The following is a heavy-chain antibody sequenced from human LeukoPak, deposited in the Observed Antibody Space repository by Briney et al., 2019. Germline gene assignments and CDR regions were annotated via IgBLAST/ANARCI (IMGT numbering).Heavy chain of an antibody. Sequence: SETLSLTCAVYGGSFSGYYWSWIRQPPGKGLEWIGEINHSGSTNYNPSLKSRVTISVDTSKNQFSLKLSSVTAADTAVYYCARLTVWFGEGIDYWGQGTLVTVSS. V-gene: IGHV4-34*01. CDR1: GGSFSGYY. CDR2: INHSGST. CDR3: ARLTVWFGEGIDY. D-gene: IGHD3-10*01. J-gene: IGHJ4*02.